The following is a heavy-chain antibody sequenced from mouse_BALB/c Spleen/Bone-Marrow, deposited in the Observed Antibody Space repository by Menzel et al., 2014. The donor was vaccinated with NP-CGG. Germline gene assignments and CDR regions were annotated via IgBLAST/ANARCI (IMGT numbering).Heavy chain of an antibody. V-gene: IGHV1-7*01. D-gene: IGHD1-1*01. CDR1: GYTFXSYW. J-gene: IGHJ2*01. CDR3: ARGATVVARYFDS. Sequence: QVQLQQSGAELAKPGASVMMSCKASGYTFXSYWMHWVKQRPGQALEWIGYINPSTGYTEFNQKFKDKATLTADKSSSTAYMHLSSLTSEDSAVYYCARGATVVARYFDSWGQGTTLTVSS. CDR2: INPSTGYT.